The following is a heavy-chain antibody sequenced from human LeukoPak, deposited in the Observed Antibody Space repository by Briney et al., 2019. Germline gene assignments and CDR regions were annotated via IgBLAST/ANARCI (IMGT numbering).Heavy chain of an antibody. CDR1: VYTFTSYD. J-gene: IGHJ6*03. D-gene: IGHD3-3*01. Sequence: ASVKGSCKASVYTFTSYDINGVRQATGQGLEWMGWMNPNSGNTHYAQKFQGRVTMTRNTSISTAYMELSSLRSEDTAVYYCARAESPHYDFWSGYYRSRYYYMDVWGKGTTVTVSS. V-gene: IGHV1-8*01. CDR3: ARAESPHYDFWSGYYRSRYYYMDV. CDR2: MNPNSGNT.